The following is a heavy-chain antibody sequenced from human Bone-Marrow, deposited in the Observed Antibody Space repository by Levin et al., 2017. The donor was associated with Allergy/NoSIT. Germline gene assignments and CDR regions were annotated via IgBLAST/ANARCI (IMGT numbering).Heavy chain of an antibody. CDR3: ARDRCPGREYYIDV. V-gene: IGHV4-31*03. Sequence: SQTLSLTCTVSGGSINSDDYYCSWIRQYPGKGLEWIGYIYHSGSTFYNPSLQSRVSMSVDTSKNQFSLKLTSVTAADSAIYYCARDRCPGREYYIDVWGKGTTVTVSS. J-gene: IGHJ6*03. CDR2: IYHSGST. CDR1: GGSINSDDYY. D-gene: IGHD1-26*01.